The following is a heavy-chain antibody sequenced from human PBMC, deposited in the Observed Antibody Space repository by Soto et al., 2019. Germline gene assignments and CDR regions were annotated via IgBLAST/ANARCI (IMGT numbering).Heavy chain of an antibody. CDR3: ASTGSGSYYYGMDV. V-gene: IGHV1-18*01. CDR2: ISAYNGNT. D-gene: IGHD3-10*01. Sequence: GASVKVGCEASGYTFTSYGSSWVRQAPGQGLEWMGWISAYNGNTNYAQKLQGRVTMTTDTSTSTAYMELRSLRSDDTAVYYCASTGSGSYYYGMDVWGQGTTVTVSS. J-gene: IGHJ6*02. CDR1: GYTFTSYG.